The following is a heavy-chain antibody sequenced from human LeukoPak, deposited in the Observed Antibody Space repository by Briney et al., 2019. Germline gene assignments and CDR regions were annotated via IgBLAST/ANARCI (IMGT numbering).Heavy chain of an antibody. V-gene: IGHV3-23*01. J-gene: IGHJ5*02. CDR2: ISASGGST. Sequence: GGSLRLSCAASGFTFSSYAMSWVRQAPGKGLEWVSVISASGGSTYYADSVKGRFTISRDNPKNTLYLQMNSLRAEDTALYYCAKDGGDLRFLEWLPRGGFDPWGQGTLVTVSS. D-gene: IGHD3-3*01. CDR3: AKDGGDLRFLEWLPRGGFDP. CDR1: GFTFSSYA.